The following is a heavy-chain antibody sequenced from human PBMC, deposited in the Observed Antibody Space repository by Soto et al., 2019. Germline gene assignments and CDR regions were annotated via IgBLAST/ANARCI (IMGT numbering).Heavy chain of an antibody. D-gene: IGHD5-12*01. CDR3: SKAISGYHALLAH. J-gene: IGHJ4*02. CDR1: GFTFSSYA. Sequence: PGGSLRLSCAASGFTFSSYAMNWVRQAPGKGLEWVSVISGSDSSTYYADSVKGRFTISRDNSKNTLYVQMNSLRAEDTAIYYFSKAISGYHALLAHCGQGSWVTGSS. V-gene: IGHV3-23*01. CDR2: ISGSDSST.